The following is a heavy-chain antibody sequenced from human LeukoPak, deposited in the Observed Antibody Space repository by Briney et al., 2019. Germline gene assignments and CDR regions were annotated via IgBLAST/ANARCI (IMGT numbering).Heavy chain of an antibody. CDR3: ARDGVAGKFDY. J-gene: IGHJ4*02. D-gene: IGHD6-19*01. V-gene: IGHV3-33*01. CDR1: GFTFSSYG. CDR2: IWYDGSNK. Sequence: PGRSLRLSCAASGFTFSSYGIHWVRQAPVKGLEWVAVIWYDGSNKYYADSVKGRFTISRDNSKNTLYLQMNSLRAEDTAVYYCARDGVAGKFDYWGQGTLVTVSS.